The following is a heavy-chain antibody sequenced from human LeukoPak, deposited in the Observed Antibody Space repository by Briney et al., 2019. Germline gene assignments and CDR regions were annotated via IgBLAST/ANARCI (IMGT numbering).Heavy chain of an antibody. CDR1: GGSISTYY. J-gene: IGHJ4*02. CDR2: IHYSGTT. V-gene: IGHV4-59*08. Sequence: SETLSHTCTVSGGSISTYYWSWIRQPPGKGLEWIGYIHYSGTTNYNPSLTNRVTISLDTSKNQFSLNLSSVTAADTAVYYCARMGGYSGYATHWGQGTLVTVSS. D-gene: IGHD5-12*01. CDR3: ARMGGYSGYATH.